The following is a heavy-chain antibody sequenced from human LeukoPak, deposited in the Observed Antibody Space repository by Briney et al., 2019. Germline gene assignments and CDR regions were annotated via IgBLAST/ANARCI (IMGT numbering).Heavy chain of an antibody. CDR2: ISGSGGST. CDR1: GLTFSSYA. V-gene: IGHV3-23*01. Sequence: PGGSLRLSCAASGLTFSSYAMSWVRQAPGKGLEWVSAISGSGGSTYYADSVKGRFTISRDNSKNTLYLQMNGLRAEDTAVYYCAKYGGVEPTYYFDYWGQGTLVTVSS. J-gene: IGHJ4*02. D-gene: IGHD1-14*01. CDR3: AKYGGVEPTYYFDY.